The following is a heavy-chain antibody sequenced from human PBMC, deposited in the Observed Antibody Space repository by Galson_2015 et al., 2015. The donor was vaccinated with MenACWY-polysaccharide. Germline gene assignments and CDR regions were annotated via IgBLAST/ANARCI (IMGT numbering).Heavy chain of an antibody. CDR3: AREGSRIVFHAFDT. CDR1: GLRFSGPG. J-gene: IGHJ3*02. CDR2: IQYDGSNE. V-gene: IGHV3-33*01. Sequence: SLRLSCAASGLRFSGPGMHWVRQAPGKGLEWVAVIQYDGSNEVYADSVKGRFTISRDNSKNTLYLEMNSLRAEDTAVYYCAREGSRIVFHAFDTWGQGTMVTVSS. D-gene: IGHD2-15*01.